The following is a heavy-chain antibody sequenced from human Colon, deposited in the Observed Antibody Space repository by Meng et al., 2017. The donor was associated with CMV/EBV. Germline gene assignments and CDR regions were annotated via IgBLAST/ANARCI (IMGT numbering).Heavy chain of an antibody. CDR1: GGSVGSGSYY. CDR3: ATEPWGTYPRIFDH. D-gene: IGHD3-16*01. CDR2: IYYSGSS. J-gene: IGHJ4*02. Sequence: SGGSVGSGSYYWSWIRQPPAKGLEWIGYIYYSGSSFYNPSLKSRVTISSDSSQNQFSLKLISVTAADTAIYYCATEPWGTYPRIFDHWGQGALVTVSS. V-gene: IGHV4-31*02.